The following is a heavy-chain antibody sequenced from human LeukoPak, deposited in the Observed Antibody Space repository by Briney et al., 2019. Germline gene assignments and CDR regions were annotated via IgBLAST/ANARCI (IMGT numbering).Heavy chain of an antibody. Sequence: PGGSLRLSCTASGFTLGSHDMHWVRQIPGHGLEWVAAVSSGFHAFFADSVQGRFTVSREDARNSLYLQMNSLRAGDTAVYYCVREARGYHYTYFDYWGQGTLVTVSS. D-gene: IGHD5-18*01. J-gene: IGHJ4*02. CDR2: VSSGFHA. CDR3: VREARGYHYTYFDY. V-gene: IGHV3-13*01. CDR1: GFTLGSHD.